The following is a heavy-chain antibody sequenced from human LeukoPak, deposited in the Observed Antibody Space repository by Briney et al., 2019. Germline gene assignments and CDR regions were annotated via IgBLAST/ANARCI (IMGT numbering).Heavy chain of an antibody. D-gene: IGHD5-18*01. J-gene: IGHJ4*02. CDR1: GFNFSSFW. Sequence: GGSLRLSCAGSGFNFSSFWMHWVRQAPGKGLVWVSRINSDGSSTRYADSVKGRFTISRDNAKNTLYLQMNSLRAEDTAVYYCARDIDNYGGLDYWGQGTPVTVSS. CDR3: ARDIDNYGGLDY. V-gene: IGHV3-74*01. CDR2: INSDGSST.